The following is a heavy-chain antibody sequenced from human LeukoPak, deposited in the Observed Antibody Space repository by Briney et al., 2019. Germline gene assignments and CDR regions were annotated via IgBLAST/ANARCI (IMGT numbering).Heavy chain of an antibody. CDR2: ISSSGSTI. D-gene: IGHD3-10*01. Sequence: GGSLRLSCAASGFTFSSYEMNWVRQAPGKGLEWVSYISSSGSTIYYADSVKGRFTISRDNAKNSLYPQMNSLRAEDTAVYYCVGEGSYRDIANWFDPWGQGTLVTVSS. CDR1: GFTFSSYE. J-gene: IGHJ5*02. CDR3: VGEGSYRDIANWFDP. V-gene: IGHV3-48*03.